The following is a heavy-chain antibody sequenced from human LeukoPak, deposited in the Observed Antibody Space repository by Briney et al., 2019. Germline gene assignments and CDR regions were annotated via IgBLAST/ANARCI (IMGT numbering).Heavy chain of an antibody. J-gene: IGHJ6*02. V-gene: IGHV3-74*01. Sequence: PGGSLRLSCAASGFTFSSYWMHWVRQAPGKGLVWVSRINSDGSSTSYADSVKGRLTISRDNAKNTLYLQMNSLRAEDTAVYYCAREDSYGPIYYYYGMDVWGQGTTVTVSS. CDR3: AREDSYGPIYYYYGMDV. D-gene: IGHD5-18*01. CDR1: GFTFSSYW. CDR2: INSDGSST.